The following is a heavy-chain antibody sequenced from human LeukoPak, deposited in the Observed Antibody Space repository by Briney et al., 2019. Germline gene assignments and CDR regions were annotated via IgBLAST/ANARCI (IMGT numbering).Heavy chain of an antibody. CDR3: ARGADIVVVVAATSLEPYYFDY. CDR2: INHSGST. J-gene: IGHJ4*02. Sequence: SETLSLTCAVYGGSFSGYYWSWIRQPPGKELEWIGEINHSGSTNYNPSLNSRVTISVDTSKNQSSLKLSSVTAADTAVYYCARGADIVVVVAATSLEPYYFDYWGQGTLVTVSS. D-gene: IGHD2-15*01. CDR1: GGSFSGYY. V-gene: IGHV4-34*01.